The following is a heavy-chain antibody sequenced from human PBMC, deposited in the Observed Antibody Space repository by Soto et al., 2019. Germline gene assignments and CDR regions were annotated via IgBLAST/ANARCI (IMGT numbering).Heavy chain of an antibody. CDR2: IIPFLNIA. CDR1: GGTFSRHT. V-gene: IGHV1-69*02. CDR3: ARGPTYSSGTYNLK. D-gene: IGHD3-10*01. J-gene: IGHJ4*02. Sequence: QVQLVQSGAEVKKPGSSVEVSCKASGGTFSRHTISWVRQAPGQGLEWMGRIIPFLNIANYAQKFQGRVTITADRSTSTAYMELSSLRSEDTAVYYCARGPTYSSGTYNLKWGQGTLVTVSS.